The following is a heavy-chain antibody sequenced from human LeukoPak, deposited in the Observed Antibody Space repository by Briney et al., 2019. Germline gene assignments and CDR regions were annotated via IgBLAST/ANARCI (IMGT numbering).Heavy chain of an antibody. V-gene: IGHV4-34*01. J-gene: IGHJ5*02. CDR2: INHSGST. CDR3: ARGSDKLAPDIVVVPAAPPHSGWFDP. D-gene: IGHD2-2*01. CDR1: GGSFSGYY. Sequence: SETLSLTCAVYGGSFSGYYWSWIRQPPGKGLEWIGEINHSGSTNYNPSLKSRVTISVDTSKNQFSLKLRSVTAADTAVYYCARGSDKLAPDIVVVPAAPPHSGWFDPWGQGTLVTVSS.